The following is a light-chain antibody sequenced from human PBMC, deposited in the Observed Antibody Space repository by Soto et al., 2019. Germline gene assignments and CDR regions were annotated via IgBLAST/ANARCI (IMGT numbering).Light chain of an antibody. CDR2: EVS. J-gene: IGLJ3*02. Sequence: QSALTQPASVSGSPGQSITISCTGTSSDVGGYKYVSWYQQHPDKAPKLIIFEVSNRPSGISSRFSGSKSGNTASLTISGLQAEDEADYYCSSYTTAITLVFGGGTKLTVL. CDR1: SSDVGGYKY. V-gene: IGLV2-14*01. CDR3: SSYTTAITLV.